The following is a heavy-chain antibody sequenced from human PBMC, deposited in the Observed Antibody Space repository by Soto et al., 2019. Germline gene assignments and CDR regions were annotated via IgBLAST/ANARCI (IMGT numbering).Heavy chain of an antibody. CDR3: ASSIN. CDR1: GFPFSSYG. V-gene: IGHV3-33*03. J-gene: IGHJ4*02. Sequence: QVQLVESGGGVVQPGRSLRLSCAASGFPFSSYGMHCVRQAPGKGLDWVVVIWYDGSNKDYAESVKGRFTISRDNSKNMLYLQMNSLRADDTAVYYCASSINWGQGTLVTVSS. CDR2: IWYDGSNK.